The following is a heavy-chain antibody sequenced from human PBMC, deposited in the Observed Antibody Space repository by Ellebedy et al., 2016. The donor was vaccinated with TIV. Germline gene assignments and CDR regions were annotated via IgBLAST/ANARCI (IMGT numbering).Heavy chain of an antibody. CDR1: GFRFSSHG. Sequence: GESLKISXEASGFRFSSHGMHWVRQAPGKGLEWVASIWSDGSNTYYPDSVKGRFTISRDNSKNTLYLQMNSLRAEDTAVYYCAREASSGWYYFDNWGQGTLVTVSS. CDR3: AREASSGWYYFDN. CDR2: IWSDGSNT. J-gene: IGHJ4*02. V-gene: IGHV3-33*01. D-gene: IGHD6-19*01.